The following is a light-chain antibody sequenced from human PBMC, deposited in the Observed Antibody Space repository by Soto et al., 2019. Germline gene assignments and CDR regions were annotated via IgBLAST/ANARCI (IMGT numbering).Light chain of an antibody. Sequence: DIQMTQSPSSLSASVGDRVTITCRASQGIRSGLGWYQQKPGKAPKRLIDAASSLQSGVQSRFSGSGSGTEFTLTISSLQPEDFATYYCQQSYSTPISFGQGKRREIK. CDR2: AAS. CDR1: QGIRSG. J-gene: IGKJ5*01. CDR3: QQSYSTPIS. V-gene: IGKV1-17*01.